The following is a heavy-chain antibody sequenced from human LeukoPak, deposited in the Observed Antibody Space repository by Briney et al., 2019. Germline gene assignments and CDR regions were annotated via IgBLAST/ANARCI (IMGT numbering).Heavy chain of an antibody. CDR3: ARVAAAQAGMDV. CDR1: GYTFTSYD. CDR2: MNPNSGNT. D-gene: IGHD6-13*01. J-gene: IGHJ6*02. Sequence: GASVKVSCKASGYTFTSYDINWVRQATGQGLEWMGWMNPNSGNTGYAQKFQGGVTMTRNTSISTAYMELSSLRSEDTAVYYCARVAAAQAGMDVWGQGTTVTVSS. V-gene: IGHV1-8*01.